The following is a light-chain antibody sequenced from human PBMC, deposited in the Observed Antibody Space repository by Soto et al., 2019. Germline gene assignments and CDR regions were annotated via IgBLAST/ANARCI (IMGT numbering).Light chain of an antibody. J-gene: IGLJ2*01. CDR1: SSDVGGYNY. CDR2: DVS. CDR3: CSYAGSYTYV. Sequence: QSVLTQPRSVSGSPGQSVTISCTGTSSDVGGYNYVSWYQHYPGKAPELMIYDVSKRPSGVPDRFSGSKSGNTASLTISGLQAEDEADYYCCSYAGSYTYVFGGGTQLTVL. V-gene: IGLV2-11*01.